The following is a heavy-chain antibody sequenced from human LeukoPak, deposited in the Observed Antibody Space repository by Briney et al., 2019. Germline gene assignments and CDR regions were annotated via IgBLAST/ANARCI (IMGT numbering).Heavy chain of an antibody. Sequence: SSQTLSLTCTVSGGSISSGGYYWTWIPQHPGKGLEWIGYIYYSGSTYYNPSLESRITISVDTSKNQFSLKLSSVTAADTAVYYCARDRSYFGSISLWGQGTLVTVSS. CDR2: IYYSGST. CDR1: GGSISSGGYY. CDR3: ARDRSYFGSISL. J-gene: IGHJ4*02. D-gene: IGHD1-26*01. V-gene: IGHV4-31*03.